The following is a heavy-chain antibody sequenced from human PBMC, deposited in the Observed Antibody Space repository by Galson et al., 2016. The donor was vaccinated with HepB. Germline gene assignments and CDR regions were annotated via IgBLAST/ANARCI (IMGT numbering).Heavy chain of an antibody. CDR2: INHDGREK. V-gene: IGHV3-7*03. CDR3: ARDPGWGALDL. Sequence: SLRLSCAASGLNVTKFWMSWVRQAPGKGLEWVANINHDGREKYYVDSAEGRFIISKDNAKDSLYPQMNSLRSEDTAVYYGARDPGWGALDLWGQGKMVTVSS. D-gene: IGHD7-27*01. J-gene: IGHJ3*01. CDR1: GLNVTKFW.